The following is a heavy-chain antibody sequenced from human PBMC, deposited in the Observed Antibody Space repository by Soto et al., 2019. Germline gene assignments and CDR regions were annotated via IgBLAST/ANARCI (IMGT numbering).Heavy chain of an antibody. V-gene: IGHV4-59*01. CDR3: AILRYNWNCLFDY. Sequence: VQLQESGPRLVKPSETLSLTCTVSGVSISRYYCSWIRQPPGKGLEWIGHIDDSGNTDYNPSLKSRVTVSLDASENQFSLRLSCVTAADTAVYFFAILRYNWNCLFDYWGQGTLVTVSS. CDR1: GVSISRYY. J-gene: IGHJ4*02. D-gene: IGHD1-7*01. CDR2: IDDSGNT.